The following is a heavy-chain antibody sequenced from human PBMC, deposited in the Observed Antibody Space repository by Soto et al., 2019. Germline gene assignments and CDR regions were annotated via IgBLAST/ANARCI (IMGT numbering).Heavy chain of an antibody. CDR2: IYYTGTT. CDR1: ADSIRDGGYY. D-gene: IGHD2-21*01. CDR3: ANVPSPQPYPVVIPGWFGP. J-gene: IGHJ5*02. Sequence: SETLSLTCSVFADSIRDGGYYWSWIRQLPGKGLEWLGYIYYTGTTYYNPSLKSRLTMSVDMSKSQFSLKLTSLTAADTAVYYCANVPSPQPYPVVIPGWFGPWGRGILVTVAS. V-gene: IGHV4-31*03.